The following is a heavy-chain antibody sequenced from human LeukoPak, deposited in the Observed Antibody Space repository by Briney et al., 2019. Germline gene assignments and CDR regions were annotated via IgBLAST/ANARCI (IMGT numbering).Heavy chain of an antibody. V-gene: IGHV3-53*04. J-gene: IGHJ6*02. D-gene: IGHD4-17*01. CDR3: ASRYGDYGYGMDV. Sequence: GGSLRLSCAASGFTVSGNYMSWVRQAPAKGLKWVSFTYSGGSTYYAESVKGRFTVSRHNSKNTLYLQMNSLRGEDTAVYYCASRYGDYGYGMDVWGQGTTVTVSS. CDR1: GFTVSGNY. CDR2: TYSGGST.